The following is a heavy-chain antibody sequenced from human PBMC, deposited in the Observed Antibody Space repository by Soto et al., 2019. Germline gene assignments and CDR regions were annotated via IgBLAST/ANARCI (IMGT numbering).Heavy chain of an antibody. V-gene: IGHV1-2*04. CDR1: GYTFTGYY. CDR3: ARDHLGYRGYYYYYYGMDV. J-gene: IGHJ6*02. Sequence: ASVKVSCKASGYTFTGYYMHLVRQAPGQGLEWMGWINPNSGGTNYAQKFQGWVTMTRDTSISTAYMELSRLRSDDTAVYYCARDHLGYRGYYYYYYGMDVWGQGTTVTVSS. CDR2: INPNSGGT. D-gene: IGHD5-12*01.